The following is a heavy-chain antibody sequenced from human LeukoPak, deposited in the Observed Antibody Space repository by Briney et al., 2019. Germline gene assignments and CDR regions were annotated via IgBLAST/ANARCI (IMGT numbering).Heavy chain of an antibody. V-gene: IGHV4-34*01. J-gene: IGHJ4*02. CDR3: ARHSGYYYDSSGYFDY. Sequence: SETLSLTCAVYGGSFSGYYWSWIRQPPGKGLEWIGSIYYSGSTYYNPSLKSRVTISVDTSKNQFSLKLSSVTAADTAVYYCARHSGYYYDSSGYFDYWGQGTLVTVSS. D-gene: IGHD3-22*01. CDR1: GGSFSGYY. CDR2: IYYSGST.